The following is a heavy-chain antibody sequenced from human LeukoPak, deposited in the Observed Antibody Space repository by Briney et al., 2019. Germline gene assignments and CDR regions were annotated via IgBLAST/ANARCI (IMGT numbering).Heavy chain of an antibody. V-gene: IGHV3-30*02. D-gene: IGHD4-17*01. CDR3: AKDRDYGDYPSAYYYYMDV. CDR2: IRYDGTNK. CDR1: GFTFGTYG. Sequence: GGSLRLSCAASGFTFGTYGIHWVRQAPGKGLEWVAFIRYDGTNKWYADSVKGRFTISRDNSKNMLYLQMNSLRAEDTAVYHCAKDRDYGDYPSAYYYYMDVWGKGTTVTVSS. J-gene: IGHJ6*03.